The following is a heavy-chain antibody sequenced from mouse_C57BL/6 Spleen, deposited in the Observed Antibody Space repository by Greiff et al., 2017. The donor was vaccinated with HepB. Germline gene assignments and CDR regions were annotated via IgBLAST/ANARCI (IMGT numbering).Heavy chain of an antibody. CDR2: IDPSDSYT. V-gene: IGHV1-50*01. Sequence: VQLQQPGAELVKPGASVKLSCKASGYTFTSYWMQWVKQRPGQGLEWIGEIDPSDSYTNYNQKFKGKATLTVDTSSSTAYMQLSSLTSEDSAVYYCARLETGTGDYWGQGTTLTVSS. CDR3: ARLETGTGDY. CDR1: GYTFTSYW. J-gene: IGHJ2*01. D-gene: IGHD4-1*01.